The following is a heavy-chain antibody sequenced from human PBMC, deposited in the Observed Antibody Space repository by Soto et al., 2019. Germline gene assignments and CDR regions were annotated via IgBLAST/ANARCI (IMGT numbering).Heavy chain of an antibody. CDR3: ARLSWAAANGGGMDV. J-gene: IGHJ6*02. D-gene: IGHD2-2*01. CDR2: INHSGST. CDR1: GGSFSGYY. V-gene: IGHV4-34*01. Sequence: SETLSLTCAVYGGSFSGYYWSWIRQPPGKGLEWIGEINHSGSTNYNPSLKSRVTISVDTSKNQFSLKLSSVTAADTAVYYCARLSWAAANGGGMDVWGQGTTVTVSS.